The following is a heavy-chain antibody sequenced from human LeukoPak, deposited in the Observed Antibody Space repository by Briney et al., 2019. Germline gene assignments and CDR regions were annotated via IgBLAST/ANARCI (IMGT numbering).Heavy chain of an antibody. CDR1: GASVTDYY. Sequence: PSETLSLTCTVSGASVTDYYWSWFRQPPGKGLEWIGYIYYSGTTYYSSSLKGRVTISQDTSKNQFSLKVSSVTAADTAVYHCARRSHCTGGSCYPVWGQGTTVTVSS. CDR3: ARRSHCTGGSCYPV. CDR2: IYYSGTT. D-gene: IGHD2-15*01. V-gene: IGHV4-59*08. J-gene: IGHJ6*02.